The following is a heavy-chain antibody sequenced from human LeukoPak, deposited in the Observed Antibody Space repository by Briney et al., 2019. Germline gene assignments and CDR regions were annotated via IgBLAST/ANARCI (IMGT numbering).Heavy chain of an antibody. CDR3: ARLYCSGWYADH. CDR1: GFSFSTRG. CDR2: ISCDGSNK. Sequence: GGSLRLSCAASGFSFSTRGMHWVRQAPGKGLEWVAAISCDGSNKYYADSVKDRFTISRDNSKNTLDLQMNSLRAEDTSVYYCARLYCSGWYADHWGQGTLVTVSS. J-gene: IGHJ4*02. D-gene: IGHD6-19*01. V-gene: IGHV3-33*08.